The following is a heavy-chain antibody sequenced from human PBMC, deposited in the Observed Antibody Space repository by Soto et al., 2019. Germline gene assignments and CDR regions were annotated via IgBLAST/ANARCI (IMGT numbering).Heavy chain of an antibody. CDR3: ARAIAAAGRDSNWFDP. D-gene: IGHD6-13*01. V-gene: IGHV4-30-2*01. CDR1: GGSISSGGYS. Sequence: SETLSLTCAVSGGSISSGGYSWSWIRQPPGKGLEWIGYIYHSGSTYYNPSLKSRVTISVDRSKNQFSLKLSSVTAADTAVYYCARAIAAAGRDSNWFDPWGQGTLVTVSS. J-gene: IGHJ5*02. CDR2: IYHSGST.